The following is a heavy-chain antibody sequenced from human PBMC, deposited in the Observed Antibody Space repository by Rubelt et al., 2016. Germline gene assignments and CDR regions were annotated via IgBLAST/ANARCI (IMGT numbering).Heavy chain of an antibody. V-gene: IGHV3-21*01. CDR3: ARDGVIRGMEV. CDR1: GFNFDTYT. D-gene: IGHD3-10*01. J-gene: IGHJ6*02. Sequence: EVQLVESGGGQVKPGGSLRLSCVGSGFNFDTYTMNWVRQAPGKGLEWVSSISSRDTYRHYTDSVRGRFTISRDNSRNTLFLQMNSLRVEYTAVYYCARDGVIRGMEVWGQGTTGTVSS. CDR2: ISSRDTYR.